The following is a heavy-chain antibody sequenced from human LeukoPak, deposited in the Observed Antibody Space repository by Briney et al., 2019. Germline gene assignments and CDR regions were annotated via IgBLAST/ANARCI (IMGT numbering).Heavy chain of an antibody. Sequence: GGSLRLFCAASGFTFSSYWMSWVRQAPGKGLEWVANIKQHGSEKYYVDSVKGRFTISGDNAKNSLYLQMNSLRAEDTAVYYCTRDLSAAAGLDYWGQGTLVTVSS. CDR3: TRDLSAAAGLDY. D-gene: IGHD6-13*01. CDR2: IKQHGSEK. J-gene: IGHJ4*02. CDR1: GFTFSSYW. V-gene: IGHV3-7*01.